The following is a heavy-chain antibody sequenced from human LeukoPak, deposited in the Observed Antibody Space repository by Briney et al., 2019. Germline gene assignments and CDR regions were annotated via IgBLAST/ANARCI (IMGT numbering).Heavy chain of an antibody. CDR3: AFSSYYLQGNYYYMDV. D-gene: IGHD1-26*01. V-gene: IGHV1-2*02. CDR1: GYIFTGYY. J-gene: IGHJ6*03. Sequence: ASVKVSCKASGYIFTGYYMHWVRQAPGQGLEWMGWINPNSGGTKYAQKFQGRVTMTRDTSISTAYMELSRLRSDDTAVYYCAFSSYYLQGNYYYMDVWGKGTTVTVSS. CDR2: INPNSGGT.